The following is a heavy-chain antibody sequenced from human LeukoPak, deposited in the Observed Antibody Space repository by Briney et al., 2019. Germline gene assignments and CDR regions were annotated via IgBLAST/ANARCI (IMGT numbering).Heavy chain of an antibody. CDR1: GYTFTTYG. V-gene: IGHV1-18*01. CDR2: ISAYNGQT. D-gene: IGHD1-7*01. J-gene: IGHJ4*02. Sequence: ASVKVSCKASGYTFTTYGFSWVRQAPGQGLEWMGWISAYNGQTNYAQKVQGRVTMTTDTSTKTAYMELRSLRSDDTAVYYCATVAGFYWNSDSFDYWGQGTLVAVSS. CDR3: ATVAGFYWNSDSFDY.